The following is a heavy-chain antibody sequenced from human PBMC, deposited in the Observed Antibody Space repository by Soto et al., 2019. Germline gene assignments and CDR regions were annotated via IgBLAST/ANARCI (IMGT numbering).Heavy chain of an antibody. J-gene: IGHJ4*02. CDR1: GGPFSSYG. V-gene: IGHV3-30*18. D-gene: IGHD3-22*01. Sequence: PGGSLRLSCAASGGPFSSYGMHWVRQAPGKGLEWVAVISYDGSNKYYADSVKGRFTISRDNSKNTLYLQMNSLRAEDTAVYYCAKDNYDSSFVYWGQGTLVTVSS. CDR3: AKDNYDSSFVY. CDR2: ISYDGSNK.